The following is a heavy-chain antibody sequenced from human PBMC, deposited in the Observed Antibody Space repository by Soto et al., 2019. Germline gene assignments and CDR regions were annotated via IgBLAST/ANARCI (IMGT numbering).Heavy chain of an antibody. Sequence: EVLLLESGGGLVQPGGSLRLSCAASGFAFSSSAMAWVRQAPGKGLQWVSAITVAGGGTYYADSVKGRFTISRDNSKNTLSLQMNSLSAEDTAIYFFAKWPPSPRMGVTSHWGQGTLVSVSS. V-gene: IGHV3-23*01. D-gene: IGHD1-26*01. CDR3: AKWPPSPRMGVTSH. CDR1: GFAFSSSA. CDR2: ITVAGGGT. J-gene: IGHJ4*02.